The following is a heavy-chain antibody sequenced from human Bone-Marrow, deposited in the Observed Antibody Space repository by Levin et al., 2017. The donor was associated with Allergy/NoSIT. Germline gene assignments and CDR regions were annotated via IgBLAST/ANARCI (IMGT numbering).Heavy chain of an antibody. D-gene: IGHD6-19*01. CDR3: ARVIALAGTGKWFDP. CDR2: IYHTGST. J-gene: IGHJ5*02. V-gene: IGHV4-30-2*01. CDR1: GGSISNNAFS. Sequence: NPSETLSLTCTVSGGSISNNAFSWSWLRQPPGKGLEFIGYIYHTGSTYYNPSLKSRVSISIDKSRNLFSLNLSSLTAADTAVYYCARVIALAGTGKWFDPWGQGTLVTVSS.